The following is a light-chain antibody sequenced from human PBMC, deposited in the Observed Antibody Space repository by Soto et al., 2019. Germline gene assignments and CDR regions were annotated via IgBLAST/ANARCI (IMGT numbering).Light chain of an antibody. CDR2: DTS. J-gene: IGKJ1*01. Sequence: EIVVTQSPATLSVSPEERVTLSCRADQSVSSSLAWYQQRPGQAPRLLIYDTSTRAAGIAARFSGSGSGTELTLTISSLQSEDSAVYYCQQHVHGPPGAFGQGTTVEIK. V-gene: IGKV3-15*01. CDR1: QSVSSS. CDR3: QQHVHGPPGA.